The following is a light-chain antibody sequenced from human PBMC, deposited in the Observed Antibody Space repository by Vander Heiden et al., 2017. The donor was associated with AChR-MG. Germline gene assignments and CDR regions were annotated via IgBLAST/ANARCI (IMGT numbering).Light chain of an antibody. V-gene: IGLV1-40*01. Sequence: QSVLTQPPSVSGAPGQRVNISCIRSTSNSGSTFDVHWYQQLPGAAPKLLIYGNNNRPSGVPDRFSGSKSGTSASLPITGLQAEDEADYYCQSFDIRLSAVVFGGGTKLTVL. CDR1: TSNSGSTFD. J-gene: IGLJ2*01. CDR2: GNN. CDR3: QSFDIRLSAVV.